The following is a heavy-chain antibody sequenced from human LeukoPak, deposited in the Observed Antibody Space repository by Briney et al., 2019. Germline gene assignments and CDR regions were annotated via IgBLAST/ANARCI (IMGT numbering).Heavy chain of an antibody. Sequence: SETLSLTCTVSGGSISSYYWSWNRQPPGKGLEWIGYISYSGSTNYNPSLKSRVTLSLDTSKNQFSLKLSSVTAADTAVYYCAGDYGGSNFDHWGQGTLVTVSS. J-gene: IGHJ4*02. CDR2: ISYSGST. D-gene: IGHD4-23*01. CDR1: GGSISSYY. CDR3: AGDYGGSNFDH. V-gene: IGHV4-59*01.